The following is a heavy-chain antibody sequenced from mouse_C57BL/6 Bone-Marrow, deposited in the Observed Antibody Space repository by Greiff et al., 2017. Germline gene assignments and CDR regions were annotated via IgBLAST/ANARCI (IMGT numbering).Heavy chain of an antibody. Sequence: EVQLQQSGAELVKPGASVKLSCTASGFNIKDYYMHWVKQRTEQGLEWIGRIDPEDGETKYAPKFPGKATITADTSSNTAYLQLSSLTSEDTAVYYCARLGYYGSSFDYWGQGTTLTVSS. V-gene: IGHV14-2*01. D-gene: IGHD1-1*01. CDR3: ARLGYYGSSFDY. CDR1: GFNIKDYY. CDR2: IDPEDGET. J-gene: IGHJ2*01.